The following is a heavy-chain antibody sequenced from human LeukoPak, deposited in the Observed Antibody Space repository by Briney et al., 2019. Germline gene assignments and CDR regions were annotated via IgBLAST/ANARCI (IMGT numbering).Heavy chain of an antibody. V-gene: IGHV3-30-3*01. CDR3: ARVNQAARLTNWFDP. J-gene: IGHJ5*02. CDR2: ISYDGSNK. CDR1: GFTFSSYA. Sequence: GGSLRLSCAASGFTFSSYAMHWVRQAPGKGLEWVAVISYDGSNKYYADSVKGRFTISRDNSKNTLYLQMNSLRAEDTAVYYCARVNQAARLTNWFDPWGQGTLVTVSS. D-gene: IGHD6-6*01.